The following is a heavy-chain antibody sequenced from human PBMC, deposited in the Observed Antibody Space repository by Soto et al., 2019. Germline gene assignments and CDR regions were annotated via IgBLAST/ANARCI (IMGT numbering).Heavy chain of an antibody. V-gene: IGHV3-21*01. CDR2: ISSSSSYI. CDR3: ARSRYCSSTSCYVSSFDY. CDR1: GFTFSSYS. D-gene: IGHD2-2*01. Sequence: RLSCAASGFTFSSYSMNWVRQAPGKGLEWVSSISSSSSYIYYADSVKGRFTISRDNAKNSLYLQMNSLRAEDTAVYYCARSRYCSSTSCYVSSFDYWGQGTLVTVSS. J-gene: IGHJ4*02.